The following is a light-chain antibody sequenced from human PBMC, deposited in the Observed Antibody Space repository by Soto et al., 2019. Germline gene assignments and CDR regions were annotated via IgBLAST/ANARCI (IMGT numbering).Light chain of an antibody. V-gene: IGLV2-14*01. Sequence: QSALTQPASVSGSPGQSITISCTGTSSDVGGYNYVSWYQQHPGKAPKLMIYDVSNRPSGVSNRFSGSKSGNTASLTISGLQAEDEADYYYSSYTSSSTPLYVFGTGTKVT. J-gene: IGLJ1*01. CDR1: SSDVGGYNY. CDR3: SSYTSSSTPLYV. CDR2: DVS.